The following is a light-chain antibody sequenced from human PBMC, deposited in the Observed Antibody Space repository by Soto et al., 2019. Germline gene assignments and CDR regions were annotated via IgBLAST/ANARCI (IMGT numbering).Light chain of an antibody. CDR3: QQYGSSPLP. J-gene: IGKJ4*02. V-gene: IGKV3-20*01. Sequence: EIVLTQSPGTLSLSPGERATLSCRASQSVTYNFFAWYQQKPGQAPRRLIYGASSRATGIPDRFSGSGSGADFTVTISRLEPGEFAVYYCQQYGSSPLPFGGGTSVEIK. CDR2: GAS. CDR1: QSVTYNF.